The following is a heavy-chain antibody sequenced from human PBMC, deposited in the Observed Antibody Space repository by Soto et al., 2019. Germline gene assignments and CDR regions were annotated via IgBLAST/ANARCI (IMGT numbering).Heavy chain of an antibody. CDR1: GFTFSSYW. V-gene: IGHV3-74*01. J-gene: IGHJ3*02. D-gene: IGHD3-22*01. CDR2: INSDGSDT. Sequence: PGGSLRLSCAASGFTFSSYWMHWVRQAPGKGLLWVSRINSDGSDTTYADSVKGRFTISRDNAKNTLYLQMNSLRAEDTAVYYCAREYYHSSGYYPPGAFDIWGQGTMVTVSS. CDR3: AREYYHSSGYYPPGAFDI.